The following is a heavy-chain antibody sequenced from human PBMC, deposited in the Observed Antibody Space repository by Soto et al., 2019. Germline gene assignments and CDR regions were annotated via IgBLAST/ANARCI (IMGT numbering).Heavy chain of an antibody. CDR3: ATNHPNSGSYSRWGAFDI. D-gene: IGHD1-26*01. J-gene: IGHJ3*02. CDR2: FDPEDGET. CDR1: GYTLTELS. Sequence: ASVKVSCKVSGYTLTELSMHWVRQAPGKGLEWMGGFDPEDGETIYAQKFQGRVTMTEDTSTDTAYMELSSLRSEDTAVYYCATNHPNSGSYSRWGAFDIWGQGTMVTVSS. V-gene: IGHV1-24*01.